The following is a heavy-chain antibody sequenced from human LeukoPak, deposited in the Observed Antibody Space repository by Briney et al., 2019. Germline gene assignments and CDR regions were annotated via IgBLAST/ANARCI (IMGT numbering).Heavy chain of an antibody. CDR3: ARMGPGTTGIDY. J-gene: IGHJ4*02. D-gene: IGHD4-17*01. Sequence: PGGSLRLSCAASGFTFRSYEMNWVRQAPGKGLEWVSYISSSGSTIYYADSVKGRFTISRDNAKNSLYLQMNSLRAEDTAVYYCARMGPGTTGIDYWGQGTLVTVSS. V-gene: IGHV3-48*03. CDR1: GFTFRSYE. CDR2: ISSSGSTI.